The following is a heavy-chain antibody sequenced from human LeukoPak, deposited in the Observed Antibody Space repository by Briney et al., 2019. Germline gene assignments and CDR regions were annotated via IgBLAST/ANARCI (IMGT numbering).Heavy chain of an antibody. D-gene: IGHD3-22*01. V-gene: IGHV3-15*01. CDR3: TTEWLLRGWDFDY. J-gene: IGHJ4*02. CDR1: GFTFSNAW. Sequence: GGSLRLSCAASGFTFSNAWMSWVRQAPGKGLEWVGRIKSKTDGGTTDYAAPVKGRFTISRDDSKNTLYLQMNSLKTEDTAVYYCTTEWLLRGWDFDYWGQGTLVTVSS. CDR2: IKSKTDGGTT.